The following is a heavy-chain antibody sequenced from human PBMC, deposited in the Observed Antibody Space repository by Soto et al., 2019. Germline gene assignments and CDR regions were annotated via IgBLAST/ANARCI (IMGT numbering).Heavy chain of an antibody. CDR2: INPNSGNT. J-gene: IGHJ4*02. Sequence: ASVKVSCKASGYIFTNYDINWVRQATGQGLEYLGWINPNSGNTGYVQKFQGRVTITADKSTSTAYMELSSLRSEDTAVYYCARADYDILTGYSYYFDYWGQGTLVTVSS. CDR3: ARADYDILTGYSYYFDY. D-gene: IGHD3-9*01. CDR1: GYIFTNYD. V-gene: IGHV1-8*01.